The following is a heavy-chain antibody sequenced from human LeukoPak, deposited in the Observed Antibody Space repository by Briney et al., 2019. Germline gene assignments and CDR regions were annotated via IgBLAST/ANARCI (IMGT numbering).Heavy chain of an antibody. CDR1: GGSISSNY. D-gene: IGHD2-2*01. Sequence: PSETLSLTCTVSGGSISSNYWSWIRQPAGKGLEWIGRIFTSGSTNYNPSLKSRVTMSVDTSKNQFSLKLSSVTAADTAVYYCARSEEYCSSTSCEGDSWFDPWGQGTLVTVSS. J-gene: IGHJ5*02. V-gene: IGHV4-4*07. CDR2: IFTSGST. CDR3: ARSEEYCSSTSCEGDSWFDP.